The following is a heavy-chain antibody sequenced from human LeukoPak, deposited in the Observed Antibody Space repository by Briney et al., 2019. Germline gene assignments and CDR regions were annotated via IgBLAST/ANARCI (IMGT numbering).Heavy chain of an antibody. V-gene: IGHV1-46*01. J-gene: IGHJ4*02. CDR2: INPSGGST. Sequence: ASVKVSCKASGYTFTSYYMHWVRQAPGQGLEWMGIINPSGGSTSYAQKFQGRVTMTRDTSTSTVYMELSSLRSGDTAVYYCARERTGNSDSSGHYDYWGQGTLVTVSS. D-gene: IGHD3-22*01. CDR1: GYTFTSYY. CDR3: ARERTGNSDSSGHYDY.